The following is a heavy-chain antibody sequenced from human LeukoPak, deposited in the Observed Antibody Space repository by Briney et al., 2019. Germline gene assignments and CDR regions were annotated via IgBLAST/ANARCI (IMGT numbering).Heavy chain of an antibody. CDR3: ARGSPLYYDILTGYPY. CDR1: GFTFSSYG. D-gene: IGHD3-9*01. V-gene: IGHV3-33*01. CDR2: IWYDGSNK. J-gene: IGHJ4*02. Sequence: GGSLRLPCAASGFTFSSYGMHWVRQAPGKGLEGVAGIWYDGSNKYYADSAKGRFTISRDNSKNTLYLQMNRLRAEDTAVYYCARGSPLYYDILTGYPYWGQGTLVTVSS.